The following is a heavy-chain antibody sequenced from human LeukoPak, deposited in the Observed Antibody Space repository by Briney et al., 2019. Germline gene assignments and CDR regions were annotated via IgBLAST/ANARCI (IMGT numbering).Heavy chain of an antibody. CDR3: ARALSLYCSGGSCYLRF. Sequence: ASVKVSCKASGYTFTDYYLHWLRQAPGQGLEWMGWMHPNSGGTNYAQNFQGRVTMTRDTSITTAYMELSRLTSDDTAVYYCARALSLYCSGGSCYLRFWGQGTLVTVSS. J-gene: IGHJ4*02. V-gene: IGHV1-2*02. CDR1: GYTFTDYY. CDR2: MHPNSGGT. D-gene: IGHD2-15*01.